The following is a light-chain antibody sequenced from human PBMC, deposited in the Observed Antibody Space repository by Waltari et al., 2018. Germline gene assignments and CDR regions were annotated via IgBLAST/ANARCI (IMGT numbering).Light chain of an antibody. CDR3: CSDAGSYTWV. V-gene: IGLV2-23*01. Sequence: QSALTQPASVSGSPGQSITISCTGTSSDVGNYNLFPWYQQYPGKAPKVMIYDDNRRPSGVSDRFSGSKSGNTASLTISGVQAEDEADYYCCSDAGSYTWVFGGGTKLTVL. CDR2: DDN. CDR1: SSDVGNYNL. J-gene: IGLJ3*02.